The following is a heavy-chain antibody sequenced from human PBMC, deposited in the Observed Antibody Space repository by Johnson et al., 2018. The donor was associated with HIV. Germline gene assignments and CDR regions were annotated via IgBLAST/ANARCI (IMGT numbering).Heavy chain of an antibody. Sequence: QVQLVESGGGVVQPGRSLRLSCAASGFTFSSYGMHWVRQAPGKGLEWVAVISYDGSNKYSADFVKGRFTISRDTSKKSVFLQMNNLRPEDTAVYYCAKETRDRRSAFDVWGQGTLVTVSS. J-gene: IGHJ3*01. CDR3: AKETRDRRSAFDV. CDR1: GFTFSSYG. V-gene: IGHV3-30*18. CDR2: ISYDGSNK.